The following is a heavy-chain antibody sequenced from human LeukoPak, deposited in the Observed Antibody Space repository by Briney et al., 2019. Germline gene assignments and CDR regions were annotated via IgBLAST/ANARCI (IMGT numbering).Heavy chain of an antibody. CDR3: ARELISSTSLDY. V-gene: IGHV3-21*01. CDR1: GFTFSNYK. CDR2: ISSDSTYI. J-gene: IGHJ4*02. Sequence: GGSLRLSCAASGFTFSNYKMNWVRQAPGKGLEWVSSISSDSTYIYYADSVKGRFTISRDNAKNSLYLQMNSLGAEDTAVYYCARELISSTSLDYWGQGTLVTVSS.